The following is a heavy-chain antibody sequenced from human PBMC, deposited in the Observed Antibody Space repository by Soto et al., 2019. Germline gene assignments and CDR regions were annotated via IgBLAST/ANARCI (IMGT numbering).Heavy chain of an antibody. CDR2: ISGSGGST. D-gene: IGHD2-2*01. J-gene: IGHJ6*02. CDR1: GFTFSSYA. V-gene: IGHV3-23*01. Sequence: PGGSLRLSCAASGFTFSSYAMSWVRQAPGKGLEWVSAISGSGGSTNYADSVKGRFTISRDNSKNTLYLQMNSLRTEDTAVYYCARDPGLVPAARYYSYGIDVWGPGTTVTVSS. CDR3: ARDPGLVPAARYYSYGIDV.